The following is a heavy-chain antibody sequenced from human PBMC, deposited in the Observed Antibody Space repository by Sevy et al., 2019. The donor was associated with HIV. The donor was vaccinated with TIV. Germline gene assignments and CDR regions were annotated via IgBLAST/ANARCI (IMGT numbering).Heavy chain of an antibody. CDR3: AKGSRATGSAFDI. V-gene: IGHV3-30*18. J-gene: IGHJ3*02. D-gene: IGHD2-15*01. Sequence: GGSLRLSCAASGFIFTNYGMHWVRQAPGKGLEWVAVISHDGSLKYYADSVRGRVTISRDSSKNTVSLQMNSLRLEDTHAYYCAKGSRATGSAFDIWGQGTMVTVSS. CDR2: ISHDGSLK. CDR1: GFIFTNYG.